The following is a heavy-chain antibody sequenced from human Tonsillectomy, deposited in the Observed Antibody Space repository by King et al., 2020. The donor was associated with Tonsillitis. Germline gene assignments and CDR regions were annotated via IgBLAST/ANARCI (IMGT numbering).Heavy chain of an antibody. CDR1: GYTFTSYD. J-gene: IGHJ4*02. CDR2: MNPNSGDT. V-gene: IGHV1-8*01. CDR3: VSCDYGYYIRLPFDS. Sequence: GQLVQSGAEVKKPGASVKVSCKPSGYTFTSYDINWVRQAPGQGLEWMGWMNPNSGDTDYAQKFQGRVTMNRNTSISTAYMELSSLRSVDTAVYYCVSCDYGYYIRLPFDSWGQGTLVIVSS. D-gene: IGHD4-17*01.